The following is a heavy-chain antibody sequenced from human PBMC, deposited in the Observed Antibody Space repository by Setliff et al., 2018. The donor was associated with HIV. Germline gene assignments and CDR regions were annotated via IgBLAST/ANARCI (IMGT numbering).Heavy chain of an antibody. CDR1: GFTSSSYW. Sequence: LRLSCAASGFTSSSYWMTWVRQAPGKGLEWVANTKQDGSERHYVDSVKGRFTISRDNAKNSLYLQITSLRAEDTAVYYCARDGVRGVAVTAFDCWGQGTLVTVSS. D-gene: IGHD3-10*01. V-gene: IGHV3-7*01. CDR2: TKQDGSER. CDR3: ARDGVRGVAVTAFDC. J-gene: IGHJ4*02.